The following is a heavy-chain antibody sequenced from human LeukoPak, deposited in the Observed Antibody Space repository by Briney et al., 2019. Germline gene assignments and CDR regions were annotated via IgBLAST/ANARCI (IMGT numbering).Heavy chain of an antibody. Sequence: PGGSLRLSCAASGFTFSSYGMHWVRQAPGKGLEWMAFIRYDGSNKYYADSVKGRFTISRDNSKNTLYLDMNSLRGDDTAVYYCAKAPAAGSFLYFYYYMDVWGKGTTVTVSS. CDR2: IRYDGSNK. J-gene: IGHJ6*03. CDR1: GFTFSSYG. D-gene: IGHD6-13*01. V-gene: IGHV3-30*02. CDR3: AKAPAAGSFLYFYYYMDV.